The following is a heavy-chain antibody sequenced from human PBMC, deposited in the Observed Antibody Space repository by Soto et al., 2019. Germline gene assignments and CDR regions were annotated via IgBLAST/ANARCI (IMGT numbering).Heavy chain of an antibody. V-gene: IGHV1-8*01. Sequence: QVQLVQSGAEVKKPGASVKVSCKASGYTFTSYDINWVRQATGQGLEWMGWMNPNSGNTGYAQKFQGRVTMTRNTSRRTAYMELSSLRSEDTAVYYCARGASDWNYEVYWGQGTLVTVSS. CDR2: MNPNSGNT. CDR1: GYTFTSYD. D-gene: IGHD1-7*01. CDR3: ARGASDWNYEVY. J-gene: IGHJ4*02.